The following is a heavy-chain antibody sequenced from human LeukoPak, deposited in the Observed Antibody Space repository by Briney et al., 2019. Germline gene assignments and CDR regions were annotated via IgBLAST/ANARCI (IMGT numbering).Heavy chain of an antibody. CDR2: IYNSGST. D-gene: IGHD3-22*01. CDR1: GGSISGYY. Sequence: PSETLSLTCTVSGGSISGYYWSWIRQPPGKGVEYIGYIYNSGSTNCIPSLKSRITISLDTSRNQISLELRSVTAADTAVYYCARGSVYYESPYFDYWGQGTLVTVSS. V-gene: IGHV4-59*01. J-gene: IGHJ4*02. CDR3: ARGSVYYESPYFDY.